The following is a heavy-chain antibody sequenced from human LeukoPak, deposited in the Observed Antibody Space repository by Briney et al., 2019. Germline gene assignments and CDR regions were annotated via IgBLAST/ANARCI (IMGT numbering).Heavy chain of an antibody. CDR2: IKADGSEK. Sequence: GGSLRLSCVASRFPFNNYWMSWVRQAPGEGLEWVASIKADGSEKYYVDSVKGRFAISRDNAKNSLYLQMNRLRAEDTAVYYCARKADYYDSDGYHHYFDYWGQGTLVTVSS. V-gene: IGHV3-7*01. CDR3: ARKADYYDSDGYHHYFDY. CDR1: RFPFNNYW. D-gene: IGHD3-22*01. J-gene: IGHJ4*02.